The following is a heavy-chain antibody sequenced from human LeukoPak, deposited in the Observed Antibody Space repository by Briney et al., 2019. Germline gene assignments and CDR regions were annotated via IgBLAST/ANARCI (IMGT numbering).Heavy chain of an antibody. D-gene: IGHD6-6*01. J-gene: IGHJ4*02. V-gene: IGHV3-48*01. CDR1: GFTFSSYS. CDR3: ARGPYSSSNYFDY. Sequence: GGSLRLSCAASGFTFSSYSMNWVRQAPGKGLEWVSYISNTGSTICYADSVRGRFTISRDNAKNSLYLQMNSLRAEDTAVYYCARGPYSSSNYFDYWGQGTLVTVSS. CDR2: ISNTGSTI.